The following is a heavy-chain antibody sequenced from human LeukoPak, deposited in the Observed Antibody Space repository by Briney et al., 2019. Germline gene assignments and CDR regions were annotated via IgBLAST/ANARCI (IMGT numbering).Heavy chain of an antibody. CDR3: ARDRCSSTSCPPGGYYYGMDV. J-gene: IGHJ6*02. V-gene: IGHV3-7*01. Sequence: GGSLRLSCAASGFTFSSYWMSWVRQAPEKGLEWVANIKQDGSEKYYVDSVKGRFTISRDNAKNSLYLQMNSLRAEDTAVYYCARDRCSSTSCPPGGYYYGMDVWGQGTTVTVSS. D-gene: IGHD2-2*01. CDR2: IKQDGSEK. CDR1: GFTFSSYW.